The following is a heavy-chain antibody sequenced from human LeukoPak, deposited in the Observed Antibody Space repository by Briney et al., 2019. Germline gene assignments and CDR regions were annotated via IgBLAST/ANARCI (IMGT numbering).Heavy chain of an antibody. D-gene: IGHD6-25*01. Sequence: SVKVSCKASGGTFSSYAISWVRPAPGQGLEWRGGIIPIFGTANYAQKFQGRVTITADKSTSTAYMELSSLRSEDTAVYYCARKRGSGTLDYYYCDGMDVWGKGTTVTVSS. V-gene: IGHV1-69*06. J-gene: IGHJ6*04. CDR1: GGTFSSYA. CDR3: ARKRGSGTLDYYYCDGMDV. CDR2: IIPIFGTA.